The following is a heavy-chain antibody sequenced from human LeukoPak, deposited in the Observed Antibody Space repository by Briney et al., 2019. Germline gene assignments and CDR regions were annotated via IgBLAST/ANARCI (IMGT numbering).Heavy chain of an antibody. D-gene: IGHD3/OR15-3a*01. CDR2: ISGGGVTT. J-gene: IGHJ4*02. CDR1: GFTFTSYA. Sequence: GASLRLSCAASGFTFTSYAMSWVRQAPGKGLEGVSTISGGGVTTYYADSVKGRFTISRDNSKNTVYLQMNSLRAEDTAIYYCATPWTAVATFHRLDYWGQGTLVTVSS. V-gene: IGHV3-23*01. CDR3: ATPWTAVATFHRLDY.